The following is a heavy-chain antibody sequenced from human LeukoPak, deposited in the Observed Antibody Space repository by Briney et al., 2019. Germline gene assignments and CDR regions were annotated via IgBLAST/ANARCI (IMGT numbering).Heavy chain of an antibody. CDR2: ISEDGSSA. CDR1: GFTFSSYW. CDR3: ARHLHD. J-gene: IGHJ4*02. Sequence: PGGSLRLSXAASGFTFSSYWMHWVRQAPGKGLVWVSRISEDGSSANYADSVKGRFTISRDNAKNTLYLQMNSLRAEDTAVYYCARHLHDWGQGTLVTVSS. V-gene: IGHV3-74*01. D-gene: IGHD3-16*01.